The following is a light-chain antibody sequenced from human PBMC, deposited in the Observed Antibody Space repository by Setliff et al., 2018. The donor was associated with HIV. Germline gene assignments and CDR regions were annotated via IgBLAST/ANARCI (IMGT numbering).Light chain of an antibody. CDR2: DVS. CDR3: SSYTSSSPYV. J-gene: IGLJ1*01. V-gene: IGLV2-14*01. CDR1: SSDVGGYDY. Sequence: QSVLTQPASVSGSPGQSITISCTGSSSDVGGYDYVSWYQQYPGKAPKLMICDVSNRPSGVSNRFSGSKSGNTASLTISGLQAEGEADYYCSSYTSSSPYVFGTGTKATVL.